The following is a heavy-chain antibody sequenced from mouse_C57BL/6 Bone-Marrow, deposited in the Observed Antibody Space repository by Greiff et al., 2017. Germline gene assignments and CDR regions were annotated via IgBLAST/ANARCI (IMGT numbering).Heavy chain of an antibody. CDR1: GYTFTSYT. CDR3: ARYTSYYFYAMDY. Sequence: QVQLKQSGAELARPGASVKMSCKASGYTFTSYTMHWVKQRPGQGLEWIGYINPSSGYTKYNQKFKDKATLTADKSSSTAYMQLSSLTSEDSAVYYCARYTSYYFYAMDYWGQGTSVTVSS. D-gene: IGHD2-10*01. CDR2: INPSSGYT. V-gene: IGHV1-4*01. J-gene: IGHJ4*01.